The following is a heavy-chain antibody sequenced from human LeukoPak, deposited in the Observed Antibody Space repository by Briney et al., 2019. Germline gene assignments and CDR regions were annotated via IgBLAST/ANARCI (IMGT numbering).Heavy chain of an antibody. J-gene: IGHJ4*02. V-gene: IGHV4-38-2*02. CDR3: ARSQIQLWPDGSVFDY. CDR1: GYFISSGYF. CDR2: IYHRGTT. Sequence: SETLSLTCSVSGYFISSGYFWGWVRQSPGKGLEWIASIYHRGTTHYNPSLNSRVSISLDTSKNQFSLKLSSVTAADTAVYYCARSQIQLWPDGSVFDYWGQGTLVTVSS. D-gene: IGHD5-18*01.